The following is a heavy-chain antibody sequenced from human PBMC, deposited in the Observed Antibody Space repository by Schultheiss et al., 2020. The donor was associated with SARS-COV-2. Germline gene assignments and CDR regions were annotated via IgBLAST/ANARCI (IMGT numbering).Heavy chain of an antibody. Sequence: SETLSLTCAVSGYSISSGYYWGWIRQPPGKGLEWIGSIYHSGSTYYNPSLKSRVTISVDTSENQFSLKLSSVSAADTAVYYCARGFHYDSSGGFDHWGQGTLVTVSS. CDR3: ARGFHYDSSGGFDH. J-gene: IGHJ4*02. CDR2: IYHSGST. D-gene: IGHD3-22*01. CDR1: GYSISSGYY. V-gene: IGHV4-38-2*01.